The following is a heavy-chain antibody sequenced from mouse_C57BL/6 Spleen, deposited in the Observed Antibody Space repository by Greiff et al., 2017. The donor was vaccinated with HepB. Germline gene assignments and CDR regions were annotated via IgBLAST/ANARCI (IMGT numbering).Heavy chain of an antibody. Sequence: EVQGVESGPELVKPGASVKIPCKASGYTFTDYNMDWVKQSHGKSLEWIGDINPNNGGTIYNQKFKGKATLTVDKSSSTAYMELRSLTSEDTAVYYCARLYGSSPYAMDYWGQGTSVTVSS. CDR3: ARLYGSSPYAMDY. V-gene: IGHV1-18*01. CDR2: INPNNGGT. CDR1: GYTFTDYN. J-gene: IGHJ4*01. D-gene: IGHD1-1*01.